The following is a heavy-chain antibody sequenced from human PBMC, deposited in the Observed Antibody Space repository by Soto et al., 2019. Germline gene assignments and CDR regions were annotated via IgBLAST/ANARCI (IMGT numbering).Heavy chain of an antibody. CDR2: ISGSGGST. J-gene: IGHJ5*02. CDR3: ATIVVPAAGGGWFDP. D-gene: IGHD2-2*01. Sequence: GGSLRLSCAASGFTFSSYAMSWVRQAPGKGLEWVSAISGSGGSTYYADSVKGRFTISRDNSKNTLYLQMNSLRAEDTAVYYCATIVVPAAGGGWFDPWGQGTLVTVSS. CDR1: GFTFSSYA. V-gene: IGHV3-23*01.